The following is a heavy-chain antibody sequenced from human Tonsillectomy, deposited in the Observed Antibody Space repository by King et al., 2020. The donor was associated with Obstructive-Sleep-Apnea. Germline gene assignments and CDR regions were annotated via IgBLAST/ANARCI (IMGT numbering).Heavy chain of an antibody. V-gene: IGHV3-30*18. CDR2: ISYDGSNK. Sequence: VQLVESGGGVVQPGRSLRLSCGASGFTFSSYGMHWVRQAPGKGLEWVALISYDGSNKYYADSVRGRFTISRDNSKNTLYLQMNSLRAEDTAVYYCAKDAYGSGSYYGLNAFDIWGKGTMVTVSS. CDR3: AKDAYGSGSYYGLNAFDI. J-gene: IGHJ3*02. CDR1: GFTFSSYG. D-gene: IGHD3-10*01.